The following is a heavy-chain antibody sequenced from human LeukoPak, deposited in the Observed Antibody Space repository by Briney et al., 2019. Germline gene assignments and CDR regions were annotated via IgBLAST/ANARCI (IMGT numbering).Heavy chain of an antibody. D-gene: IGHD2-15*01. CDR1: GGSISSSSYY. CDR3: ARCSGGSCYYLRPYYFDY. CDR2: IYYSGST. J-gene: IGHJ4*02. V-gene: IGHV4-39*01. Sequence: SSETLSLTCTVSGGSISSSSYYWGWIRQPPGKGLEWIGSIYYSGSTYYNPSLKSRVTISVDTSKNQFSLKLSSVTAADAAVYYCARCSGGSCYYLRPYYFDYWGQGTLVTVSS.